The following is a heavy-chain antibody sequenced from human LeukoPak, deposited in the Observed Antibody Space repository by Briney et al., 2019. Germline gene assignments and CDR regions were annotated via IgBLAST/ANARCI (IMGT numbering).Heavy chain of an antibody. CDR2: VNPNSGGT. J-gene: IGHJ4*02. CDR3: ARDTYGGNWSLGY. V-gene: IGHV1-2*02. Sequence: GASVKVSCKASGFTFTGYYIHWVRQAPGQGLEWMGWVNPNSGGTKYAQKFQGRVSMTSDTSISTAYMELSRLTSADTAVYYCARDTYGGNWSLGYWGQGTLVTVSS. CDR1: GFTFTGYY. D-gene: IGHD4-23*01.